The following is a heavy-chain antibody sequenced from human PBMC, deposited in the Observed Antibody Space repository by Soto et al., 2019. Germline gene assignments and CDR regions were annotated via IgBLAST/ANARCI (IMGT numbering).Heavy chain of an antibody. CDR2: TYSGGST. Sequence: QVQLQESGPGLVKPSETLSLSCGVSGGSISQYYWSWIRQPAGKGLEWIGRTYSGGSTKYNPSLESRGTMSVDTSKNQFSLKLSSVTAADTAVYYCARGPGGFGDFSLDYWGQGTLVTVSS. D-gene: IGHD3-10*01. V-gene: IGHV4-4*07. CDR1: GGSISQYY. J-gene: IGHJ4*02. CDR3: ARGPGGFGDFSLDY.